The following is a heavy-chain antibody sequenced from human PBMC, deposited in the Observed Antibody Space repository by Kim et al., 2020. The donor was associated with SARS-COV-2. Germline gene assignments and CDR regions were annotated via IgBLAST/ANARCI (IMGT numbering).Heavy chain of an antibody. J-gene: IGHJ3*02. D-gene: IGHD2-15*01. CDR1: GYSFTSYW. Sequence: GESLKISCKGSGYSFTSYWISWVRQMPGKGLEWMGRIDPSDSYTNYSPSFQGHVTISADKSISTAYLQWSSLKASDTAMYYCARRYHCSGGSCSRDAFDIWGQGTMVTVSS. CDR3: ARRYHCSGGSCSRDAFDI. V-gene: IGHV5-10-1*01. CDR2: IDPSDSYT.